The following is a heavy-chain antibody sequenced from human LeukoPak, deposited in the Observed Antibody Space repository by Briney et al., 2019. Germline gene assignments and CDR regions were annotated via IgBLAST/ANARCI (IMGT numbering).Heavy chain of an antibody. CDR2: IKQDGSEK. D-gene: IGHD4-11*01. Sequence: GGSLRLSCAASGFTFSSYWMSWVRQAPGKGLEWVANIKQDGSEKYYVDSVKGRFTISRDNAKNSLYLQMNSLRAEDTAVYYCAKDATAVIGTVYMDVWGKGTTVTISS. CDR3: AKDATAVIGTVYMDV. CDR1: GFTFSSYW. J-gene: IGHJ6*03. V-gene: IGHV3-7*01.